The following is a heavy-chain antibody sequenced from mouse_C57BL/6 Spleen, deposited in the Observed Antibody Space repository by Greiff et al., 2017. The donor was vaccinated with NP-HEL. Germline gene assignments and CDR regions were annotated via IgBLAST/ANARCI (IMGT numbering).Heavy chain of an antibody. CDR2: IWTGGGT. J-gene: IGHJ1*03. CDR3: AREDYGSSYEGWYFDV. CDR1: GFSLTSYA. D-gene: IGHD1-1*01. V-gene: IGHV2-9-1*01. Sequence: VQVVESGPGLVAPSQSLSITCTVSGFSLTSYAISWVRQPPGKGLEWLGVIWTGGGTNYNSALKSRLSISKDNSKSQVFLKMNSLQTDDTARYYCAREDYGSSYEGWYFDVWGTGTTVTVSS.